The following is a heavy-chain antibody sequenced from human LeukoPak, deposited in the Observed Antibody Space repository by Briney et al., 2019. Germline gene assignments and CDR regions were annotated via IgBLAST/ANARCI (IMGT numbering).Heavy chain of an antibody. CDR2: MYPADSDI. D-gene: IGHD6-13*01. V-gene: IGHV5-51*01. CDR1: GYNFPSYW. J-gene: IGHJ4*02. CDR3: AAAAPNTAGWHY. Sequence: GESLKISCKGSGYNFPSYWIGWLRQMPGKGLEWMGIMYPADSDIRYSPSFQGQVAISADKSISTAFLQWASLKASDTAMYYCAAAAPNTAGWHYWGQGTLVTVSS.